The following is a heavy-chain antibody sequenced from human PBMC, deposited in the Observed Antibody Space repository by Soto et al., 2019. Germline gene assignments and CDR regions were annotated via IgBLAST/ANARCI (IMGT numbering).Heavy chain of an antibody. CDR3: AWAFLSFYDSSGYSYYYYGMDV. V-gene: IGHV4-4*02. J-gene: IGHJ6*02. D-gene: IGHD3-22*01. Sequence: SETLSLTCAVSGGSISSSNWWSWVRQPPGKGLEWIGEIYHSGSTNYNPSLKSRVTISVDKSENQFSLKLSSVTAADTAVYYCAWAFLSFYDSSGYSYYYYGMDVWGQGTTVTVSS. CDR2: IYHSGST. CDR1: GGSISSSNW.